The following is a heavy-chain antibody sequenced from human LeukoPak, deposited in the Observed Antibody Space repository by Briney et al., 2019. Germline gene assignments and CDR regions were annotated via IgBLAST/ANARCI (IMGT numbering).Heavy chain of an antibody. CDR1: GYTFTSYA. D-gene: IGHD2-8*02. CDR3: ASPWSYDY. Sequence: ASVKVSCKASGYTFTSYAMHWVRQAPGQRLEWMGWINAGNGNTKCSQKFQGRVTITRDTSASTAYMELSSLRSEDTAVYYCASPWSYDYWGQGTLVTVSS. CDR2: INAGNGNT. J-gene: IGHJ4*02. V-gene: IGHV1-3*01.